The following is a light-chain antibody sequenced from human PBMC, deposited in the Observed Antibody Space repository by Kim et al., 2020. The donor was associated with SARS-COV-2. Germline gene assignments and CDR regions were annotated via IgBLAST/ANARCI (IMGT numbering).Light chain of an antibody. CDR2: KAS. CDR3: QQYDGYLYT. V-gene: IGKV1-5*03. CDR1: QSISTW. J-gene: IGKJ2*01. Sequence: DIQMTQSPSTLSASVGDRVTITCRASQSISTWLAWYQQKPGKAPKLLMYKASSLEGGVPSRFSGSGSGTDFTLTISSLQSDDFATYYCQQYDGYLYTFGQGTKLEI.